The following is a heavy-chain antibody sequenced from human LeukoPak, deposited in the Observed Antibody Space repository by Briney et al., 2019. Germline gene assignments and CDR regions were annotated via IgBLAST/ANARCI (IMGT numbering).Heavy chain of an antibody. V-gene: IGHV3-23*01. CDR2: LSGRDGST. CDR1: GFSFSDYA. Sequence: PGGSLRLSCAASGFSFSDYAMSWVRQAPGKGLEWVSGLSGRDGSTYYANSVKGRFTISSDNSKNTLYLQMNSLRAEDTAVYYCAKPGEFFKSFSDLWGQGALVTVSS. CDR3: AKPGEFFKSFSDL. D-gene: IGHD1-14*01. J-gene: IGHJ5*02.